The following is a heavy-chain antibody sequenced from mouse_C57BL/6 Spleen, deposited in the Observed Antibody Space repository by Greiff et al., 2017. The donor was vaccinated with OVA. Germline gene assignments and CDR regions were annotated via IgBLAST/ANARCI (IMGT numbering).Heavy chain of an antibody. V-gene: IGHV1-54*01. CDR3: ARSYDGYYGGFAY. CDR1: GYAFTNYL. CDR2: INPGSGGT. Sequence: QVQLQQSGAELVRPGTSVKVSCKASGYAFTNYLIEWVKQRPGQGLEWIGVINPGSGGTNYNEKFKGKATLTADKSSSTAYMQFSSLTSEDSAVYFCARSYDGYYGGFAYWGQGTLVTVSA. J-gene: IGHJ3*01. D-gene: IGHD2-3*01.